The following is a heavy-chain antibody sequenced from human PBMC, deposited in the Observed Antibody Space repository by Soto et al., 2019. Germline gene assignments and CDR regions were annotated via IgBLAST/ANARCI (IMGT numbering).Heavy chain of an antibody. V-gene: IGHV4-39*01. CDR1: GGSISSRSYY. D-gene: IGHD6-6*01. CDR3: ARVISSSSSLGLPYYYYGMDV. Sequence: SETLSLTCTVSGGSISSRSYYWGWIRQPPGRGLEWLGSIYYSGTTYYNPSLNSRVTISVDTSKSQFSLKLRSVTAADTAVYYCARVISSSSSLGLPYYYYGMDVWGQGTTVTVSS. J-gene: IGHJ6*02. CDR2: IYYSGTT.